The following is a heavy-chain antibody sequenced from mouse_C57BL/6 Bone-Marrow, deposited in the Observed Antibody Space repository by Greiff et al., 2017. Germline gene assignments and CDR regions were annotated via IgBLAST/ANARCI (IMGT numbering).Heavy chain of an antibody. Sequence: QVQLQQSGAELMKPGASVKLSCKATGYTFTGYWIEWVKQRPGHGLEWIGEILPGSGSTNYNEKFKGKATFTEDTSSNTDYMQLSSLTTEDAAIYYCARGRLRQGLLFDYWGQGTTLTVSS. D-gene: IGHD2-4*01. V-gene: IGHV1-9*01. J-gene: IGHJ2*01. CDR2: ILPGSGST. CDR3: ARGRLRQGLLFDY. CDR1: GYTFTGYW.